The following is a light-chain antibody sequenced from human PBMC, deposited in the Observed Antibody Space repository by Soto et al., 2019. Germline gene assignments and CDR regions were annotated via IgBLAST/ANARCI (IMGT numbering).Light chain of an antibody. CDR1: PSVLYSSNNKNY. CDR2: WAS. V-gene: IGKV4-1*01. Sequence: DSLMTQSPASLAVSLGESATINCKSSPSVLYSSNNKNYLAWYQQKPGQPPKLLIYWASTRESGVPDRFSGSGSGTDFTLTISSLQAEDVAVYYCQQYYSTPRTFGQGTKVDIK. CDR3: QQYYSTPRT. J-gene: IGKJ1*01.